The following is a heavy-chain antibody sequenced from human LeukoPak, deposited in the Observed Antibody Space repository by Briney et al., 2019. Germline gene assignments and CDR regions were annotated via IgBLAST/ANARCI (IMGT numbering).Heavy chain of an antibody. D-gene: IGHD2/OR15-2a*01. CDR3: ARLSQIDYYYMDV. CDR1: GGSISSYY. J-gene: IGHJ6*03. CDR2: IYYSGST. Sequence: SETLSLTCTVSGGSISSYYWSWIRQPPGKGLEWIGYIYYSGSTNYDPSLKSRVTISVDTSKNQFSLKLSSVTAADTAVYYCARLSQIDYYYMDVWGKGTTVTVSS. V-gene: IGHV4-59*01.